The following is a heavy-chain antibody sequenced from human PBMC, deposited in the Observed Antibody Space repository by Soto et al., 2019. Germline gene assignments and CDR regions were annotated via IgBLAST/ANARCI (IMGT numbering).Heavy chain of an antibody. CDR1: GYTFTSYG. J-gene: IGHJ4*02. CDR3: ARGGITIFGVVTLPFDY. CDR2: ISAYNGNT. D-gene: IGHD3-3*01. V-gene: IGHV1-18*01. Sequence: GASVQVSCKASGYTFTSYGISWVRQAPGQGLEWMGWISAYNGNTNYAQKLQGRVTMTTDTSTSTAYMELRSLRSDDTAVYYCARGGITIFGVVTLPFDYWGQGTLVTVSS.